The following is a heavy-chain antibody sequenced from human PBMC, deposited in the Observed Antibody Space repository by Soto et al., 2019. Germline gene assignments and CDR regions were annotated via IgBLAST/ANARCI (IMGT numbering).Heavy chain of an antibody. CDR1: GFTFSSYG. J-gene: IGHJ4*02. CDR3: AKIYDFWSGDYYFDY. V-gene: IGHV3-30*18. Sequence: PGGSLRLSCAASGFTFSSYGMHWVRQAPGKGLEWVAVISYDGSNKYYADSVKGRFTISRDNSKNTLYLQMNSLRAEDTAVYYCAKIYDFWSGDYYFDYWGQGNLVTVSS. D-gene: IGHD3-3*01. CDR2: ISYDGSNK.